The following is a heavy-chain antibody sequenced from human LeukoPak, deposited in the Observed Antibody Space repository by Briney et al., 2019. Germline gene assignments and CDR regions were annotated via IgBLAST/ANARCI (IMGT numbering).Heavy chain of an antibody. CDR1: GFTFSDYY. D-gene: IGHD3-22*01. J-gene: IGHJ4*02. CDR2: ISSSSSYT. Sequence: GGSLRLSCAASGFTFSDYYMSWIRQAPGKGLEWVSYISSSSSYTNYADSVKGRFTISRDNAKNSLYLQMNSLRAEDTAVYYCAKKKHEDASGYQAMDCWGQGTLVTVSS. V-gene: IGHV3-11*03. CDR3: AKKKHEDASGYQAMDC.